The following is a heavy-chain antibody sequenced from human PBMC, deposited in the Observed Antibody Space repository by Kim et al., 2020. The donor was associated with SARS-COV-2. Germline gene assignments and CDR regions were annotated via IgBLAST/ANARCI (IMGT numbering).Heavy chain of an antibody. CDR2: INHSGST. CDR1: GGSFSGYY. Sequence: SETLSLTCAVYGGSFSGYYWSWIRQPPGKGLEWIGEINHSGSTNYNPSLKSRVTISVDTSKNQFSLKLSSVTAADTAVYYCARGCPPSSTSCPVGSGMDVWGQGTTVTVSS. D-gene: IGHD2-2*01. V-gene: IGHV4-34*01. CDR3: ARGCPPSSTSCPVGSGMDV. J-gene: IGHJ6*02.